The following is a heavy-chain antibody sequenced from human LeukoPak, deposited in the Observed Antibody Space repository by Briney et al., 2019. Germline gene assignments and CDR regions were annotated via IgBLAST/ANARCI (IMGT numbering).Heavy chain of an antibody. V-gene: IGHV3-30*03. Sequence: GGSLRLSCAASGFTFNAYGMHWVRQAPGKGLEWVAVISYDGTNKYYADSVKGRFTISRDNSKNTLYLRMNSLRAEDTAVYYCARAAQRSGPYSGSYPYYYYYMDVWGKGTTVTISS. D-gene: IGHD1-26*01. CDR2: ISYDGTNK. CDR1: GFTFNAYG. CDR3: ARAAQRSGPYSGSYPYYYYYMDV. J-gene: IGHJ6*03.